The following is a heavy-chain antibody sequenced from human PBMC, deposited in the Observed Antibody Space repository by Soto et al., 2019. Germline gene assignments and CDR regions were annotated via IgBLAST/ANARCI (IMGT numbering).Heavy chain of an antibody. J-gene: IGHJ6*02. V-gene: IGHV3-74*01. Sequence: ELPLVESGGGVVQPGGSLRLSCAASGFTFSSYWLHWVLQVSGKGLVWVSRINNDGTSTSYADSVKGRFTISRDNAKNTMYLQMRSLRAEDTAVYYCTIGSVDGYVFYGMDVWGHGTTVTVSS. CDR3: TIGSVDGYVFYGMDV. CDR1: GFTFSSYW. CDR2: INNDGTST. D-gene: IGHD3-10*02.